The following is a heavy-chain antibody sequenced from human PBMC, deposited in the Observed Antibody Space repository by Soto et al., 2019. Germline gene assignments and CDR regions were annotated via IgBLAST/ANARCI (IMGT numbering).Heavy chain of an antibody. D-gene: IGHD5-12*01. Sequence: ASVKVSCKASGYTFSSYGISWVRQAPGQGLEWMGWISAYNGNTKYAQKLQGRVTMTTDTSTSTAYMELRSLRSDDTAVYYCALTYSGYDGFDYSGQAPLVTVSS. CDR3: ALTYSGYDGFDY. V-gene: IGHV1-18*01. CDR1: GYTFSSYG. J-gene: IGHJ4*02. CDR2: ISAYNGNT.